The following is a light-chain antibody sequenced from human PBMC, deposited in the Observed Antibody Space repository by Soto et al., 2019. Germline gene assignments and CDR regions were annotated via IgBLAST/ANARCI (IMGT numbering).Light chain of an antibody. V-gene: IGLV2-8*01. CDR2: EVS. CDR1: SSDVGGYNY. CDR3: SSYAGSNNLL. Sequence: QSALTQPPSASGSLGQSVTISCTGTSSDVGGYNYVSWYQQHPGKAPKLMIYEVSKRPSGVPDRFSGSKSGNTASLSVSGLQAEDEADYYCSSYAGSNNLLFGGGTKVPS. J-gene: IGLJ2*01.